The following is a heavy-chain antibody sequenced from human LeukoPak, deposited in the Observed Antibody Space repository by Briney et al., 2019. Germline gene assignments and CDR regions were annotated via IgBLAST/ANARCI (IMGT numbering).Heavy chain of an antibody. CDR3: ARDNKNFGIAVAGS. Sequence: GGSLRLSCAASRFTFSSYSMNWVRQAPGKGLEWVSSISSSSSYIYYADSVKGRFTISRDNANNSLYLQMNSLRTEDTAVYYCARDNKNFGIAVAGSWGQGTLVTVSS. D-gene: IGHD6-19*01. CDR1: RFTFSSYS. J-gene: IGHJ5*02. V-gene: IGHV3-21*01. CDR2: ISSSSSYI.